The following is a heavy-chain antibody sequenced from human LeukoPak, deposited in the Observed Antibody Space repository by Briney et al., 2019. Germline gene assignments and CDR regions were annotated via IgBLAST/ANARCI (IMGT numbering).Heavy chain of an antibody. V-gene: IGHV4-39*01. Sequence: PSDTLSLTCSVSGGTISTSLYYGARIPKPPAKGLEWIGSLYYSGRPYYNPSLKIRVPISIDTSKNQFSVRLTSVTAADTAVYYCARRYCSGADCYGGDSYYYMDVWGKGTTVTISS. J-gene: IGHJ6*03. D-gene: IGHD2-2*01. CDR3: ARRYCSGADCYGGDSYYYMDV. CDR2: LYYSGRP. CDR1: GGTISTSLYY.